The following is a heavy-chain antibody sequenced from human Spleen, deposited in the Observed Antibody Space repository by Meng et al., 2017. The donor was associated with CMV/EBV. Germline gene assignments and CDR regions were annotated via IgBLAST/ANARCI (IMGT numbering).Heavy chain of an antibody. Sequence: GESLKISCAASGFTFSSYSMNWVRQAPGKGLEWVSSISSSSSYIYYADSVKGRFTISRDNAKNSLYLQMNSLRVEDTAVYYCARDKGVFGMDVWGQGTTVTVSS. CDR1: GFTFSSYS. V-gene: IGHV3-21*01. J-gene: IGHJ6*02. CDR2: ISSSSSYI. CDR3: ARDKGVFGMDV.